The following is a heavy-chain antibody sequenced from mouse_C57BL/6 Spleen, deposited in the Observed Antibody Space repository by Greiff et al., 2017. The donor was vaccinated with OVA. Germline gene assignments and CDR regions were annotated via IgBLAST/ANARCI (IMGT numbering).Heavy chain of an antibody. CDR1: GYSITSGYY. J-gene: IGHJ2*01. V-gene: IGHV3-6*01. CDR2: ISYDGSN. Sequence: EVKVEESGPGLVKPSQSLSLTCSVTGYSITSGYYWNWIRQFPGNKLEWMGYISYDGSNNYNPSLKNRISITRDTSKNQFFLKLNSVTTEDTATYYCAREGTGDWGQGTTLTVSS. CDR3: AREGTGD. D-gene: IGHD3-1*01.